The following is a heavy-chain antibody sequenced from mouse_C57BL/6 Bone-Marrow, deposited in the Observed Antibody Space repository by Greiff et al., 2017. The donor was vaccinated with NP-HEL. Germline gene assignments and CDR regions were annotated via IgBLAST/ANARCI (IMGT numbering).Heavy chain of an antibody. Sequence: VQLQQSVAELVRPGASVKLSCTASGFNIKNTYMHWVKQRPEQGLEWIGRIDPANGNTKYAPKFQGKATITADTSSNTAYLQLSSLTSEDTAIYYCAGFPIYGNYVYYAMDYWGQGTSVTVSS. J-gene: IGHJ4*01. D-gene: IGHD2-1*01. CDR1: GFNIKNTY. CDR2: IDPANGNT. CDR3: AGFPIYGNYVYYAMDY. V-gene: IGHV14-3*01.